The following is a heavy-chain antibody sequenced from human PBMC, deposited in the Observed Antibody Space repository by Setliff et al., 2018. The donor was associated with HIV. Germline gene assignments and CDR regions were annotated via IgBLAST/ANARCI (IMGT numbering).Heavy chain of an antibody. J-gene: IGHJ4*02. D-gene: IGHD1-26*01. CDR1: GFTFSSYA. Sequence: GGSLRLSCAASGFTFSSYAMSWVRRAPGKGLEWVSAISGSGGSTYYADSVKGRFTISRDNSKNTLYLQMNSLRAEDTAVYYCAKRRQLRRSGSYWIVDYWGQGTLVTVSS. CDR3: AKRRQLRRSGSYWIVDY. V-gene: IGHV3-23*01. CDR2: ISGSGGST.